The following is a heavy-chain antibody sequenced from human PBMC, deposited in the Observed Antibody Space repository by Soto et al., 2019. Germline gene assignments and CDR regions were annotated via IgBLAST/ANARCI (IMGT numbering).Heavy chain of an antibody. CDR1: GGSFSGYY. V-gene: IGHV4-34*01. CDR3: ARVVGSSGDYFDY. Sequence: VQLQQWGAGLLKPSETLSLTCAVYGGSFSGYYWSWIRQPPGKGLEWIGEINHSGSTNYNPSLKSRVTISVDTSKNQFSLKLSSVTAADTAVYYCARVVGSSGDYFDYWGQGTLVTVSS. D-gene: IGHD3-10*01. J-gene: IGHJ4*02. CDR2: INHSGST.